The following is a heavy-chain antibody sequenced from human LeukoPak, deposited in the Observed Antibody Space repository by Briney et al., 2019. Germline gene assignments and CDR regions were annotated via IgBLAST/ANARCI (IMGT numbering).Heavy chain of an antibody. V-gene: IGHV4-39*01. CDR2: IYYSGST. D-gene: IGHD3-9*01. J-gene: IGHJ4*02. CDR3: ARQGRGPYDILTGTVDY. Sequence: PSETLSLTCTVSGGSISSSSYYWGWIRQPPGKGLEWIGSIYYSGSTYYNPSLKSRVTISVDTSKNQFSLKLSSVTAAGTAVYYCARQGRGPYDILTGTVDYWGQGTLVTVSS. CDR1: GGSISSSSYY.